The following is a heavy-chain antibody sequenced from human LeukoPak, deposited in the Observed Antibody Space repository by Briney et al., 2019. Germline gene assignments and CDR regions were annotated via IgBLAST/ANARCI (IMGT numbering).Heavy chain of an antibody. J-gene: IGHJ4*02. CDR2: IRYDGSDK. CDR1: GFTFSTYE. V-gene: IGHV3-30*02. D-gene: IGHD1-1*01. CDR3: AKGRQVERWVFDY. Sequence: RGSLRLSCAASGFTFSTYEMHWVRQAPGKGLEWVAFIRYDGSDKYYANSVKGRFTISRDNSKNTLFLQMDSLRAEDTAVYYCAKGRQVERWVFDYWGQGTLVTVSS.